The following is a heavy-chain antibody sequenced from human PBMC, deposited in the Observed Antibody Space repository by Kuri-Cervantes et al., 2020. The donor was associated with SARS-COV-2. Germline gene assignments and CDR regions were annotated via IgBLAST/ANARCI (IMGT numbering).Heavy chain of an antibody. CDR2: IYHSGST. Sequence: GSLRLSCAVSGYSISSGYYWGWIRQPPGKGLEWIGSIYHSGSTYYNPSLKSRVTISVDTSKNQFSLKLSSVTAADTAVYYCARNVKYRQPYYYMDVWGKGTTATVSS. CDR3: ARNVKYRQPYYYMDV. J-gene: IGHJ6*03. D-gene: IGHD6-6*01. V-gene: IGHV4-38-2*01. CDR1: GYSISSGYY.